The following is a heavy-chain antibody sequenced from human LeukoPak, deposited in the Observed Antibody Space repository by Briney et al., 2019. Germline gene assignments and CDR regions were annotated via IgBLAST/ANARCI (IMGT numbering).Heavy chain of an antibody. CDR1: GFTFSSYA. CDR2: IRSSGSAK. J-gene: IGHJ4*02. D-gene: IGHD1-7*01. CDR3: GTYPHFDY. V-gene: IGHV3-48*03. Sequence: GGSLRLSCAASGFTFSSYAMNWVRQAPGKGLEWVAYIRSSGSAKYYADSVKGRFTISRDNAKNSLFLQMNSLRADDTAVYYCGTYPHFDYWGQGTLVTVSS.